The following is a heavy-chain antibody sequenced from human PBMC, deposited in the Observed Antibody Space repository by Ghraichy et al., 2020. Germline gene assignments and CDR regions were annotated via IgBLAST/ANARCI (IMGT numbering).Heavy chain of an antibody. D-gene: IGHD3-16*01. CDR2: INHSGST. CDR3: ARVVGATYYDYDWGSYALWFDP. Sequence: SETLSLTCAVYGGSFSGYYWSWIRQPPGKGLEWIGEINHSGSTNYNPSLKSRVTISVDTSKNQFSLKLSSVTAADTAVYYCARVVGATYYDYDWGSYALWFDPWGQGTLVTVSS. J-gene: IGHJ5*02. CDR1: GGSFSGYY. V-gene: IGHV4-34*01.